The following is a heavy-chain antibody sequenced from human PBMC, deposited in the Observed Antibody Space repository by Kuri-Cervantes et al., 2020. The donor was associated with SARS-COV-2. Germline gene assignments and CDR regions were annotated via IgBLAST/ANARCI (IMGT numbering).Heavy chain of an antibody. J-gene: IGHJ6*02. V-gene: IGHV3-74*01. D-gene: IGHD1-7*01. CDR2: INPDGSHT. CDR1: GFTFSSHW. CDR3: ARARLELRGMDV. Sequence: GGSLRLSCAASGFTFSSHWMHWVRQAPGKGLVWVSRINPDGSHTNYADAVKGRFTISRENAKNTLYLQMNGLRAEDTALYYCARARLELRGMDVWGQGTTVTVSS.